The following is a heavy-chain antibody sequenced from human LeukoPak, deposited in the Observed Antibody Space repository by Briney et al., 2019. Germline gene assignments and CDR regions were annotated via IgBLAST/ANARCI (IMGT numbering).Heavy chain of an antibody. CDR2: ISGRGGSV. CDR3: AKDTSSSGSYFDF. CDR1: GFTFSNYA. J-gene: IGHJ4*02. D-gene: IGHD3-10*01. V-gene: IGHV3-23*01. Sequence: GGSLRLSCVGSGFTFSNYAISWVRQAPGKGLGWVSAISGRGGSVYYVASVRGRFTISRDNSKNTLYLQMNSLRAEDTAVYFCAKDTSSSGSYFDFWGQGTLVTVSS.